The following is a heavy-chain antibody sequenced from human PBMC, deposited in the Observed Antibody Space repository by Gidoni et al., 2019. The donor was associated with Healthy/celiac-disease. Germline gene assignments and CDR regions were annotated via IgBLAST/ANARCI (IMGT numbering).Heavy chain of an antibody. J-gene: IGHJ4*02. CDR1: GFTFSSYS. CDR2: ISSSSSYI. V-gene: IGHV3-21*01. D-gene: IGHD3-10*01. CDR3: ARVPYYYGRSNYFDY. Sequence: EVQLVESGGGLVKPGGSLRLSCAASGFTFSSYSMNWVRQAPGKGLEWVSSISSSSSYIYYADSVKGRFTISRDNAKNSLYLQMNSLRAEDTAVYYCARVPYYYGRSNYFDYWGQGTLVTVSS.